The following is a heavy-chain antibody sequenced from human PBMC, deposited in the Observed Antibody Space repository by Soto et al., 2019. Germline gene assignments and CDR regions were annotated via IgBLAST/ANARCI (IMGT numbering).Heavy chain of an antibody. CDR1: GYTFTGYY. CDR2: INPNSGGT. CDR3: ARSQVLDY. V-gene: IGHV1-2*02. Sequence: SVKVSCKAFGYTFTGYYMHWVRQAPGQGLEWMGWINPNSGGTNYAQKFQGRVTMTRDTSIGTAYMELSRLRSDDTAVYYCARSQVLDYWGQGTLVTVSS. J-gene: IGHJ4*02.